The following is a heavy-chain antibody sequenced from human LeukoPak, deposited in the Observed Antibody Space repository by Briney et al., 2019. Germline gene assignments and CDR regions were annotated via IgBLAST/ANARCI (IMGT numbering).Heavy chain of an antibody. CDR3: ARVMWFGDLSQSVFDY. D-gene: IGHD3-10*01. Sequence: SETLSLACAVYGGPFSGYYWSWIRQPPGKGLEWIAEINNGGRTNYNPSLESRVTISVDTSKNQFSLNVRSVTAADTAVYYCARVMWFGDLSQSVFDYWGQGNLVTVPS. CDR2: INNGGRT. J-gene: IGHJ4*02. V-gene: IGHV4-34*01. CDR1: GGPFSGYY.